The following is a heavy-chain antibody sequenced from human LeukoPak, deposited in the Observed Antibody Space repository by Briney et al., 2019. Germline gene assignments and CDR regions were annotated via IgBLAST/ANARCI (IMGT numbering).Heavy chain of an antibody. D-gene: IGHD3-22*01. CDR3: ARDLGYDSSGDYYAYFQL. CDR1: GGSISSYY. CDR2: IYYSGST. J-gene: IGHJ1*01. Sequence: SETLSLTCTVSGGSISSYYWSWIRQPPGKGLEWIGYIYYSGSTNYNPSLKSRVTISVDTSKNRFSLKLSSVTAADTAVYYCARDLGYDSSGDYYAYFQLWGQGTRLTVSS. V-gene: IGHV4-59*01.